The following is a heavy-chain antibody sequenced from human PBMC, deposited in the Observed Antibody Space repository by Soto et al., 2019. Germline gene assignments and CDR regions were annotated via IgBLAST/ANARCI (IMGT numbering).Heavy chain of an antibody. J-gene: IGHJ3*02. CDR2: ISWNSGSI. D-gene: IGHD4-17*01. V-gene: IGHV3-9*01. CDR3: AEWDDYGDRKEAFDI. CDR1: GFTFDDYA. Sequence: EVQLVESGGGLVQPGRSLRLSCAASGFTFDDYAMHWVRQAPGKGLEWVSGISWNSGSIGYADSVKGRFTISRDNAXNSLYLQMNSLRAEDTALYYCAEWDDYGDRKEAFDIWGQGTMVTVSS.